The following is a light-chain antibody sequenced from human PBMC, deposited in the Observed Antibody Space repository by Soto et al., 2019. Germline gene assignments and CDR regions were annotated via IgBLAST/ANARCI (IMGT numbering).Light chain of an antibody. CDR3: QQYGSSPMYT. V-gene: IGKV3-20*01. Sequence: EIVLTQSPGTLSLSPGERATLSCRASQSVSSSYLAWYQQKPGQAPRLVIYGASSRATGIPDRFSGSGSGTDFTLTISRLEPEDFAVYYCQQYGSSPMYTFGQGTKVDIK. CDR2: GAS. CDR1: QSVSSSY. J-gene: IGKJ2*01.